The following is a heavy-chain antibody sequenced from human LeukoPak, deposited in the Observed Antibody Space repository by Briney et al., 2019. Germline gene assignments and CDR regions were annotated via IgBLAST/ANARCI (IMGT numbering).Heavy chain of an antibody. CDR1: GYTFTGYY. J-gene: IGHJ4*02. V-gene: IGHV1-2*02. Sequence: GASVKVSCKASGYTFTGYYMHWVRQAPGQGLEWMGWINPNSGGTNYAQKFQGRVTMTRDTSISTAYMEPSRLRSDDTAVYYCARKTGSSGWYDYWGQGTLVTVSS. CDR3: ARKTGSSGWYDY. CDR2: INPNSGGT. D-gene: IGHD6-19*01.